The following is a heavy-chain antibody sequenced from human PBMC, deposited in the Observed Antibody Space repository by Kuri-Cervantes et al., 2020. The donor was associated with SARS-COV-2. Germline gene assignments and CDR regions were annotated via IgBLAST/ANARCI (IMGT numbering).Heavy chain of an antibody. CDR2: IYYSGST. CDR1: GGSISSSSYY. V-gene: IGHV4-39*02. D-gene: IGHD5-18*01. J-gene: IGHJ4*02. Sequence: SETLSLTCTVSGGSISSSSYYWGWIRQPPGKGLEWIGSIYYSGSTYYNPSLKSRVTISVDTSKNQFSLKLSSVTAADTAVYYCAREVRGYHYGYFDYWGQGALVTVSS. CDR3: AREVRGYHYGYFDY.